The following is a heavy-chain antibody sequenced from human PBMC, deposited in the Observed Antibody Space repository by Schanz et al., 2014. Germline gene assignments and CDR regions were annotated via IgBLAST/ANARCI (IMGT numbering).Heavy chain of an antibody. Sequence: VQLEQSGAEVKKPGSSVMVSCKASGGTFSSYSISWVRQAPGQGLEWMGRIIPILGIANYAQKFQGRVTMTTDTSTGTAYMELRSLRSDDTAVYYCARGGYSYALSAFDIWGRGTMVTVSS. CDR2: IIPILGIA. CDR3: ARGGYSYALSAFDI. CDR1: GGTFSSYS. V-gene: IGHV1-69*02. J-gene: IGHJ3*02. D-gene: IGHD5-18*01.